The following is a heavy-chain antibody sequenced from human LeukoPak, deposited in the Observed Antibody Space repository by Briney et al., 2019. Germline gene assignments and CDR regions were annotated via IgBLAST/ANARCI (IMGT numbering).Heavy chain of an antibody. CDR2: INPSGGST. J-gene: IGHJ3*02. V-gene: IGHV1-46*01. Sequence: ASVKVSCKASGYTFTSYYMHWVRQAPGQGLEWMGIINPSGGSTSYAQKFQGRVTMTRGMSTSTVYMELSSLRSEDTAVYYCARDSVGPIAAAGTALDAFDIWGQGTMVTVSS. D-gene: IGHD6-13*01. CDR3: ARDSVGPIAAAGTALDAFDI. CDR1: GYTFTSYY.